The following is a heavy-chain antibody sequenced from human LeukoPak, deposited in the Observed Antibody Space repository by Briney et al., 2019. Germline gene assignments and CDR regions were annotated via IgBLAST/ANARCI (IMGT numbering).Heavy chain of an antibody. J-gene: IGHJ4*02. CDR1: GFTFSSYG. V-gene: IGHV3-30*18. Sequence: GGSLRLSCAASGFTFSSYGMNWVRQAPGKGLEWVAVMSYDGTNKFYADSVKGRFTISRDNSKNTVYLQMNSLRAEDAAVYYCANGGWYGGRASPDYWGQGTLVTVSS. CDR2: MSYDGTNK. CDR3: ANGGWYGGRASPDY. D-gene: IGHD6-19*01.